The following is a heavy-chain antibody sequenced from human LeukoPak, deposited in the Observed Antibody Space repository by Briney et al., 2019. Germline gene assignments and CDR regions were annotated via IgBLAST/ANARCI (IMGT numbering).Heavy chain of an antibody. CDR2: IIPIFGTA. V-gene: IGHV1-69*13. D-gene: IGHD1-26*01. Sequence: ASVKVSCKASGGTFSSYAISWVRQAPGRGLEWMGGIIPIFGTANYAQKFQGRVTITADESTSTAYMELSSLRSEDTAVYYCARSGVSAPTQPIFYAFDIWGQGTMVTVSS. CDR3: ARSGVSAPTQPIFYAFDI. J-gene: IGHJ3*02. CDR1: GGTFSSYA.